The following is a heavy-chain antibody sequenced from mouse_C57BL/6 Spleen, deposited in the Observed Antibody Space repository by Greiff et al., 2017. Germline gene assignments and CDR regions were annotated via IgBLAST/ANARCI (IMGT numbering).Heavy chain of an antibody. CDR2: IYPSDSET. D-gene: IGHD2-5*01. CDR3: ARGDSNTWFAY. CDR1: GYTFTSYW. Sequence: VKLQQPGAELVRPGSSVKLSCKASGYTFTSYWMDWVKQRPGQGLEWIGNIYPSDSETHYNQKFKDKATLTVDKSSSTAYMLLSSLTSEDSAVYYCARGDSNTWFAYWGQGTLVTVSA. J-gene: IGHJ3*01. V-gene: IGHV1-61*01.